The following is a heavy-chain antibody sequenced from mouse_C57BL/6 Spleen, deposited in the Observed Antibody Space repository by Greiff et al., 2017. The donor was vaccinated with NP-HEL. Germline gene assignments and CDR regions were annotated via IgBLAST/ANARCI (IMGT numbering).Heavy chain of an antibody. J-gene: IGHJ1*03. CDR3: ARRGVYDGYYGYFDV. D-gene: IGHD2-3*01. CDR2: ILTGSGST. CDR1: GYTFTGYW. Sequence: QVQLQQSGAELMKPGASVKLSCKATGYTFTGYWIEWVKQRPGHGLEWIGEILTGSGSTNYNEKFKGKSTFTADTSSNTAYMQLSSLTTEDSAIYYCARRGVYDGYYGYFDVWGTGTTVTVSS. V-gene: IGHV1-9*01.